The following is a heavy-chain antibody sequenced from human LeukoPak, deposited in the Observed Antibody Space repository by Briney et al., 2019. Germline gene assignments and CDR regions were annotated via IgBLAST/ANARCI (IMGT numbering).Heavy chain of an antibody. D-gene: IGHD6-19*01. V-gene: IGHV6-1*01. CDR3: ARSPSPYSSGWYFDY. J-gene: IGHJ4*02. Sequence: QTLSLTCAISGDSVSINSAAWNWIRQSPSRGLEWLGRAYQRSKWYNDYAVSVKSRITINPDISKNQFSLQLNSVTPEDTAVYYCARSPSPYSSGWYFDYWGQGTLVTVSS. CDR2: AYQRSKWYN. CDR1: GDSVSINSAA.